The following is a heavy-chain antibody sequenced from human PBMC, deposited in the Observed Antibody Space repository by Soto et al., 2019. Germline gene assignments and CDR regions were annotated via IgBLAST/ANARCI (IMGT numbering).Heavy chain of an antibody. J-gene: IGHJ4*02. Sequence: QITLKESGPTLVKPTQTLTLTCTFSGFSLTTSAVAVGWIRQPPGKALEWLAIIYGSDDKFYSPSLRSGLTIPKDTSTNRVVLTMTNMDPVDTATYYWARRYDPYYFDYWGQGTLVTVSS. CDR2: IYGSDDK. V-gene: IGHV2-5*01. D-gene: IGHD1-1*01. CDR1: GFSLTTSAVA. CDR3: ARRYDPYYFDY.